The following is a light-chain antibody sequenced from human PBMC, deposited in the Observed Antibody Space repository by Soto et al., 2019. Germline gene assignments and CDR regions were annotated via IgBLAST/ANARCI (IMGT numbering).Light chain of an antibody. CDR2: DAS. CDR3: QQSYTSPRT. V-gene: IGKV1-39*01. Sequence: DVQMTQSPPSLSASVGDRVTITCRASQTIGTYLNWYQKKPGTPPKLLIYDASNLQTGVSSRFSGSGSGAEFALTISSLQPEDFATSYCQQSYTSPRTFGQGTKLDIK. J-gene: IGKJ2*01. CDR1: QTIGTY.